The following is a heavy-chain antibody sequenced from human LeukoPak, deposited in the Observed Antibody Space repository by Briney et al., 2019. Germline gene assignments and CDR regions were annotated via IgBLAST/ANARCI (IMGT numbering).Heavy chain of an antibody. CDR3: ARDLAYSRLDY. D-gene: IGHD5-18*01. J-gene: IGHJ4*02. CDR1: GLTFSSSW. V-gene: IGHV3-7*01. CDR2: INPDGDKK. Sequence: GGSLRLSCAVSGLTFSSSWMDWVRQAPGKGLEWVASINPDGDKKYSADSVKGRFTISRDNAENSLYLQMNSLRVEDTAFYYCARDLAYSRLDYWGQGMLVTVSS.